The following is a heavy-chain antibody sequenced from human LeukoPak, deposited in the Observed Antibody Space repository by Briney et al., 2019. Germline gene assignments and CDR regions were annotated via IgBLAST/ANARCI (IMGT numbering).Heavy chain of an antibody. CDR2: ITDSGNTI. V-gene: IGHV3-11*01. J-gene: IGHJ6*02. CDR1: GFTFSDYN. CDR3: ARSIGLTGGGVDV. Sequence: GGSLRLSCAASGFTFSDYNMNWVRQAPGKGLEWVSYITDSGNTIHYADSVRGRFTISRDNAKNSLYLQMNSLRAEDTAVYYCARSIGLTGGGVDVWGQGTTVTASS. D-gene: IGHD3-9*01.